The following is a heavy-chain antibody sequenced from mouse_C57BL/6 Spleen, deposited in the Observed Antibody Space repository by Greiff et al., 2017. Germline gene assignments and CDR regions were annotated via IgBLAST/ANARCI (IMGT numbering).Heavy chain of an antibody. CDR1: GYAFSSSW. V-gene: IGHV1-82*01. Sequence: QVQLQQSGPELVKPGASVKISCKASGYAFSSSWMNWVKQRPGKGLEWIGRIYPGDGDTNYNGKFKGKATLTADRSSSTAYMQLSSLTSEDSAVYFCARSKDTSSGYVFAYWGQGTLVTVSA. J-gene: IGHJ3*01. CDR2: IYPGDGDT. D-gene: IGHD3-2*02. CDR3: ARSKDTSSGYVFAY.